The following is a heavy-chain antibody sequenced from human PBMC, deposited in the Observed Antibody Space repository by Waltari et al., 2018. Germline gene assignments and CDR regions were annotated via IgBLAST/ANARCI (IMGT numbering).Heavy chain of an antibody. V-gene: IGHV3-7*01. D-gene: IGHD1-1*01. CDR3: VGWNDPINS. J-gene: IGHJ4*02. Sequence: EAQLVQSGGGLVQPGGSLTLSWAASGFPLSGFWLTWIRQAPGQGLQWVAHIGPDGSDKYYVDSVKGRFTISRDNAENSLLLQMSSLRVEDTALYYCVGWNDPINSWGQGTLVAVSS. CDR1: GFPLSGFW. CDR2: IGPDGSDK.